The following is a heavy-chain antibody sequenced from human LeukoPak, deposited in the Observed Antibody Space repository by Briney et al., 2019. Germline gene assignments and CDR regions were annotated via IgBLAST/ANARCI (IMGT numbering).Heavy chain of an antibody. J-gene: IGHJ4*02. CDR3: AKADGGAITGRALDY. CDR1: GFTFSSFG. D-gene: IGHD1-26*01. CDR2: IGYYGNNK. Sequence: GGSLRLSCAASGFTFSSFGMHWVRQAPGKGLEWVAFIGYYGNNKYDADSVKGRFAISRDNSKNTLYLQMNSLRPEDTAMYYCAKADGGAITGRALDYWGQGTLVTVSS. V-gene: IGHV3-30*02.